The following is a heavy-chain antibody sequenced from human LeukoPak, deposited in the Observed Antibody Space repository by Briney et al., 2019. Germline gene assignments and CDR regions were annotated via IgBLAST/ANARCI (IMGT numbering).Heavy chain of an antibody. CDR2: IKSKTDGGTT. D-gene: IGHD6-19*01. CDR3: TARATRPKYSSGWYCYDY. V-gene: IGHV3-15*01. J-gene: IGHJ4*02. CDR1: GFTFSNAW. Sequence: PGGSLRLSCAASGFTFSNAWMSWVRQAPGKGLEWVGRIKSKTDGGTTDYAAPVKGRFTISRDDSKNTLYLQMNSLKTEDTAVYYCTARATRPKYSSGWYCYDYWGQGTLVTVSS.